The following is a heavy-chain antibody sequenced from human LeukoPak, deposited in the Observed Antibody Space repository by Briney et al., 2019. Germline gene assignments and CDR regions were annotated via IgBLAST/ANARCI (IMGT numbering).Heavy chain of an antibody. J-gene: IGHJ6*04. V-gene: IGHV1-69*13. D-gene: IGHD2-2*01. Sequence: SVKVSCKASGGTFSSYAISWVRQAPGQGLEWMGGIIPIFGTANYAQKFQGRVTITADESTSTAYMELGSLRSEDTAVYYCATGYCSSTSCYADYYYGMDVWGKGTTVTVSS. CDR3: ATGYCSSTSCYADYYYGMDV. CDR1: GGTFSSYA. CDR2: IIPIFGTA.